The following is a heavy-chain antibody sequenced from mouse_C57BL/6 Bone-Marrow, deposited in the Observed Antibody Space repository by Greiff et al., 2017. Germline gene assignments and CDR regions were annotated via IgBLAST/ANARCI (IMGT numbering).Heavy chain of an antibody. J-gene: IGHJ2*01. CDR2: LNPDNGGT. CDR1: GYTFTDYN. D-gene: IGHD4-1*01. V-gene: IGHV1-18*01. Sequence: VQLQQSGPELVKPGASVKIPCKASGYTFTDYNMAWVKQSHGKSLEWIGDLNPDNGGTIYNQKFKGKATLTVDKSSSTAYMEHRSLTSEDTAVYYYARGGITGDYFDFWGQGTTLTVSS. CDR3: ARGGITGDYFDF.